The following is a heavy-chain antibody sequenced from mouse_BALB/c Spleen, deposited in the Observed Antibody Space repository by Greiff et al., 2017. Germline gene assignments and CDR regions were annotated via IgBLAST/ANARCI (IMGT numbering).Heavy chain of an antibody. CDR1: GFTFTDYY. CDR2: IRNKANGYTT. Sequence: EVKLVESGGGLVQPGGSLRLSCATSGFTFTDYYMSWVRQPPGKALEWLGFIRNKANGYTTEYSASVKGRFTISRDNSQSILYLQMNTLRAEDSATYYCARDGYYGYAMDYWGQGTSVTVSS. D-gene: IGHD1-1*01. J-gene: IGHJ4*01. CDR3: ARDGYYGYAMDY. V-gene: IGHV7-3*02.